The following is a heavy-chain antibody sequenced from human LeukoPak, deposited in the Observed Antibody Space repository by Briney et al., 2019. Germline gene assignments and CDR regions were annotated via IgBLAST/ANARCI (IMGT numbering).Heavy chain of an antibody. V-gene: IGHV3-66*02. CDR3: ARENGYCSTTSCPFGY. CDR2: INNVGTT. CDR1: GFTVSDSY. D-gene: IGHD2-2*01. Sequence: GGSLRLSCAASGFTVSDSYMTWVRQAPGKGLEWVSVINNVGTTEYADSVRGRFTISRDNSKNTLYLRMNGLRPEDTAVYYCARENGYCSTTSCPFGYWGQGTLVTVSS. J-gene: IGHJ4*02.